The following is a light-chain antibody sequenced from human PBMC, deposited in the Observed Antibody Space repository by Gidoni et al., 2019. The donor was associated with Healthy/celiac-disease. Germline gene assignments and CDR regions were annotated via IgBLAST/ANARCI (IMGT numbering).Light chain of an antibody. V-gene: IGLV2-23*03. J-gene: IGLJ2*01. CDR1: SSDVGSYNL. CDR2: EGS. Sequence: QPALPQPASPSGSPGQSLTISCTGTSSDVGSYNLVSWYQQHPGKAPKLMIYEGSKRPSGVSNRFSGSKSGNTASLTISGLQAEDEADYYCCSYAGSSTFVVFGGGTKLTVL. CDR3: CSYAGSSTFVV.